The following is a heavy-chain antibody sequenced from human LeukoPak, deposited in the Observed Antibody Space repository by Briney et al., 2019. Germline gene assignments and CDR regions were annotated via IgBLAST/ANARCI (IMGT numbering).Heavy chain of an antibody. Sequence: ASVKASFKVSGYTLTELSMHWVRQAPGKGLEWMGGFDPEDGETIYAQKFQGRVTMTEDTSTDTAYMELSSLRSEDTAVYYCATDLTPRYYYDSSGYPRGHWFAPWGQGTLVTVSS. J-gene: IGHJ5*02. D-gene: IGHD3-22*01. CDR1: GYTLTELS. V-gene: IGHV1-24*01. CDR3: ATDLTPRYYYDSSGYPRGHWFAP. CDR2: FDPEDGET.